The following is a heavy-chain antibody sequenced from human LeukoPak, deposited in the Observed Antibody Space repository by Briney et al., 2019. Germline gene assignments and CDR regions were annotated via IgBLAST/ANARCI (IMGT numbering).Heavy chain of an antibody. V-gene: IGHV4-34*01. CDR2: INNSGST. J-gene: IGHJ4*02. CDR1: GGSFSGYY. D-gene: IGHD6-19*01. Sequence: KASETLSLTCAVYGGSFSGYYWSWIRQPPGKGLEWIGEINNSGSTNYNPSLKSRVTISVDTSKNQFSLKLSSVTAADTAVYYCARHAGSGWNIDYWGQGTLVTVSS. CDR3: ARHAGSGWNIDY.